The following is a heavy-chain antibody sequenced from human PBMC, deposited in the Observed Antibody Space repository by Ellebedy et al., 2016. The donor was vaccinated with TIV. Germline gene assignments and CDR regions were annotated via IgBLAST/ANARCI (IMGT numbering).Heavy chain of an antibody. D-gene: IGHD3-22*01. Sequence: SVKVSCKASGGTFSSYAISWVRQAPGQELEWMGRIIPMLDRTNYAQRFQGRVTITADKSSSTAYMELSSLGSADTAVYYCARQYYYDSSGYYDYYFDYWGQGTLVTVSS. J-gene: IGHJ4*02. CDR1: GGTFSSYA. V-gene: IGHV1-69*04. CDR3: ARQYYYDSSGYYDYYFDY. CDR2: IIPMLDRT.